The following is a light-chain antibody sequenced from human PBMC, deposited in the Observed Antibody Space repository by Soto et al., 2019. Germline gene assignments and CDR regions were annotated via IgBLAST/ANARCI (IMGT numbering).Light chain of an antibody. Sequence: SSELTQPPSVSGAPGKTARITCGGNNIGSKSVHWYQQKPGQAPVLVIYYDSDRPSGLPERFSGSNSGNTATLTISMVEAGDEADYYCQVWDSSSDQPWVFGGGTKLTVL. CDR3: QVWDSSSDQPWV. CDR2: YDS. V-gene: IGLV3-21*04. CDR1: NIGSKS. J-gene: IGLJ3*02.